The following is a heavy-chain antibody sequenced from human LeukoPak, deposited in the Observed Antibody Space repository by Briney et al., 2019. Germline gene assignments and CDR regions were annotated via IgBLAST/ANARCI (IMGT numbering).Heavy chain of an antibody. CDR1: GYTFTSYA. V-gene: IGHV1-3*01. J-gene: IGHJ6*02. CDR3: AREHTVANYYYYGMDV. CDR2: INAGNGNT. Sequence: ASVKVSCKASGYTFTSYAMHWVRQAPGQRLEWMGWINAGNGNTKYSQKFQGRVTITRDTSASTAYMGLSSLRSEDTAVYYCAREHTVANYYYYGMDVWGQGTTVTVSS. D-gene: IGHD4-23*01.